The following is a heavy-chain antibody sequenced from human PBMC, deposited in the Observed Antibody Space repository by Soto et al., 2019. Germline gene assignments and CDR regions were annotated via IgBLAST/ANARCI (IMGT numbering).Heavy chain of an antibody. CDR2: IAPGNGNT. J-gene: IGHJ4*02. CDR1: GYTFTDYA. CDR3: AKGSRMWTLDY. Sequence: ASVKVSCKASGYTFTDYAIHWVRQAPGQRLEWMGWIAPGNGNTKYSQNFQGRVTITRDTSATTAYMELSSLRSEDTAVYYCAKGSRMWTLDYCGQGTLVTVSS. V-gene: IGHV1-3*01. D-gene: IGHD2-21*01.